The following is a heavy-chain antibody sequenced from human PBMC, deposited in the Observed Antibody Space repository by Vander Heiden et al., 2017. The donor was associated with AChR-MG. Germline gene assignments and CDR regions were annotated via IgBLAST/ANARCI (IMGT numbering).Heavy chain of an antibody. CDR1: GGTFSSYA. CDR3: ARGGPPEVGRNHYYYYMDV. CDR2: IIPIFGTA. Sequence: QVQLVQSGAEVKKPGSSVKVSCKASGGTFSSYAISWVRQAPGQGLEWMGGIIPIFGTANYAQKFQGRVTITADKSTSTAYMELSSLRSEDTAVYYCARGGPPEVGRNHYYYYMDVWGKGTTVTVSS. V-gene: IGHV1-69*06. J-gene: IGHJ6*03. D-gene: IGHD1-26*01.